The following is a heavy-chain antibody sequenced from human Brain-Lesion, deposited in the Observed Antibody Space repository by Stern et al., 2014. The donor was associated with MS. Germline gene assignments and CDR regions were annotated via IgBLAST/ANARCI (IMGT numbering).Heavy chain of an antibody. D-gene: IGHD6-19*01. CDR1: GYRFDNYW. J-gene: IGHJ3*02. V-gene: IGHV5-51*01. CDR3: ARTYSSGWYGGHAFDI. CDR2: IYTVEADT. Sequence: EVQLVESGAEVKKPGESLKISCKGSGYRFDNYWIGWVRQKPGKGLEWMGIIYTVEADTRYRPSIQGQGTISADKSSSTVYLQWSSLKASDTAMYYCARTYSSGWYGGHAFDIWGQGTMVTVSS.